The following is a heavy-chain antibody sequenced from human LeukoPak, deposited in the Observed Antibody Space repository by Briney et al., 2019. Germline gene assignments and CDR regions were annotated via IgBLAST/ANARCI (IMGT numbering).Heavy chain of an antibody. J-gene: IGHJ4*02. CDR3: ARAERIVGAPYHFDY. D-gene: IGHD1-26*01. CDR1: GYSISSGYY. CDR2: IYHSGST. V-gene: IGHV4-38-2*02. Sequence: PSETLSLTCTVSGYSISSGYYWGWIRQPPGKGLEWIGSIYHSGSTYYNPSLKSRVTISVDTSKNQFSLKLSSVTAADTAVYYCARAERIVGAPYHFDYWGQGTLVTVSS.